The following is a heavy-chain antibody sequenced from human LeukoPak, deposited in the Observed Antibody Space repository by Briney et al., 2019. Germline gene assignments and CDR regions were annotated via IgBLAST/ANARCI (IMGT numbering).Heavy chain of an antibody. J-gene: IGHJ5*02. CDR3: ARDRHYYPTNWFDP. D-gene: IGHD3-10*01. Sequence: PSETLSLTCTVSGGSISGGSYYWSWIRQPAGKGLEWIGRIYTSGSTNYNPSLKSRVTISVDTSKNQFSLRLSSVTAADTAVYYCARDRHYYPTNWFDPWGQGTLVTVSS. CDR2: IYTSGST. V-gene: IGHV4-61*02. CDR1: GGSISGGSYY.